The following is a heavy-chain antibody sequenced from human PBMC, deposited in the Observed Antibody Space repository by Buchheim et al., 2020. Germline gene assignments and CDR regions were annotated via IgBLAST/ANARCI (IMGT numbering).Heavy chain of an antibody. D-gene: IGHD6-19*01. Sequence: EVQLVESGGGLVQPGGSLRLSCAASGFTFSSYWMSWVRQAPGKGLEWVANIKQDGSEKYYVDSVKGRFTISRDNAKNSLYLQMNGLRAEDTAVYYCARAVSSGWYHGWFDPWGQGTL. CDR1: GFTFSSYW. CDR3: ARAVSSGWYHGWFDP. J-gene: IGHJ5*02. CDR2: IKQDGSEK. V-gene: IGHV3-7*04.